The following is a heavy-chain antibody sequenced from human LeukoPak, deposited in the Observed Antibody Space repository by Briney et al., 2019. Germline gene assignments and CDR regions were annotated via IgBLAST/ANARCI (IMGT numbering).Heavy chain of an antibody. D-gene: IGHD5-12*01. CDR3: AKDSGTDFRERY. J-gene: IGHJ4*02. V-gene: IGHV3-23*01. CDR2: ISDSGGST. Sequence: GGSLRLSCAASGFTLSSYPMTWVRQAPGKGLEWVSSISDSGGSTYYADSLKGRFTISRDNSKNTLYLQMRSVRGEETAVYYCAKDSGTDFRERYWGQGTLVSVSS. CDR1: GFTLSSYP.